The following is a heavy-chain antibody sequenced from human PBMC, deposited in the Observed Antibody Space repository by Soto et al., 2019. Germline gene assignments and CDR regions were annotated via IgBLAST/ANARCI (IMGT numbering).Heavy chain of an antibody. CDR2: IRSKANSYAT. Sequence: SLRLSCTGSLFTVSGSAMHWVLQNSFKLLELVGRIRSKANSYATAYAASVKGRFTISRDDSKNTAYLQMNSLKTEDTAVYYCTRHLPLYDSSGYYYYFEYWGQGTLVTVSS. D-gene: IGHD3-22*01. J-gene: IGHJ4*02. CDR1: LFTVSGSA. CDR3: TRHLPLYDSSGYYYYFEY. V-gene: IGHV3-73*01.